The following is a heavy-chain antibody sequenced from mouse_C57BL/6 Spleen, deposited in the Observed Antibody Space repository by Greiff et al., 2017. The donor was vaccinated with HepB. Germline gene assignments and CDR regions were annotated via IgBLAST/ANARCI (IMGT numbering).Heavy chain of an antibody. Sequence: VQLQQSGPELVKPGASVKMSCKASGYTFTDYNMHWVKQSHGKSLEWIGYINPNNGGTSYNQKFKGKATLTVNKSSSTAYMELRSLTSEDSAVYYCARDGSSPYYFDYWGQGTTLTVSS. CDR3: ARDGSSPYYFDY. CDR1: GYTFTDYN. D-gene: IGHD1-1*01. V-gene: IGHV1-22*01. J-gene: IGHJ2*01. CDR2: INPNNGGT.